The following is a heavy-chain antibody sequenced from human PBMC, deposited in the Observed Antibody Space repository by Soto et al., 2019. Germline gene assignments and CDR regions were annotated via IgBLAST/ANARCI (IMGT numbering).Heavy chain of an antibody. V-gene: IGHV4-4*02. CDR3: ERGPQLLWFGELLELYYYYGMDV. Sequence: SETLSLTCAVSGGSISSSNWWSWVRQPPGKGREWLGEIYHSGSTNYNPSLKSRVTISVGKSKNQFSLKLRSVTAADTAVYYCERGPQLLWFGELLELYYYYGMDVWGKGTTVT. D-gene: IGHD3-10*01. CDR2: IYHSGST. J-gene: IGHJ6*04. CDR1: GGSISSSNW.